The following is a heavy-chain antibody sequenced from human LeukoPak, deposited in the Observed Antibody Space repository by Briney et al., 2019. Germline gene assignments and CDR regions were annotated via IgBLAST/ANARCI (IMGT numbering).Heavy chain of an antibody. J-gene: IGHJ4*02. D-gene: IGHD3-22*01. Sequence: PGGSLRLSCATSGLIFDSYAITSVRQARGRGLGLVSAIRPTDMTTSYAHSVKGRFTISRDNSKNTLYLQMNSLRAEDSAVYCCANDRYDRTFWGQGTLVTVSS. V-gene: IGHV3-23*01. CDR3: ANDRYDRTF. CDR2: IRPTDMTT. CDR1: GLIFDSYA.